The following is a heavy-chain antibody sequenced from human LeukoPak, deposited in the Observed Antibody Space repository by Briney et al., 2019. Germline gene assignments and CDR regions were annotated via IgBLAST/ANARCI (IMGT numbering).Heavy chain of an antibody. CDR3: ARGGSIVGATPDDAFDI. CDR1: GGSISSSNW. J-gene: IGHJ3*02. Sequence: KPSGTLSLTCAVSGGSISSSNWWSWVRQPPGKGLEWIGEIYHSGSTNYNPSLKSRVTISVDKSKNQFSLKLSSVTAADTAVYYCARGGSIVGATPDDAFDIWGQGKVVIVS. D-gene: IGHD1-26*01. V-gene: IGHV4-4*02. CDR2: IYHSGST.